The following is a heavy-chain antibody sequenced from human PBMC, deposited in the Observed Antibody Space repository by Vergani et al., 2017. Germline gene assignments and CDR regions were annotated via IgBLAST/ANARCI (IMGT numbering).Heavy chain of an antibody. CDR1: GYSVGSGYY. D-gene: IGHD3-10*01. CDR2: VHRNGNT. J-gene: IGHJ4*02. V-gene: IGHV4-38-2*01. Sequence: QVDLQESGPGLVKSSETLSLNCAVSGYSVGSGYYWGSIRQPPGRGLEWIGCVHRNGNTYYTSSLRSRATISTDTSNNQFSLRLTSVTAADTAVYYCARQNAYGSAHVDFWGRGVLVTVSA. CDR3: ARQNAYGSAHVDF.